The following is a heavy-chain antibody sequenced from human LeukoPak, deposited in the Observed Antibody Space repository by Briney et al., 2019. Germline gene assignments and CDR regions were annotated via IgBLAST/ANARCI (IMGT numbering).Heavy chain of an antibody. CDR1: GGTFSSYA. CDR2: IIPILGTA. Sequence: SVKLSCKASGGTFSSYAISWVRQAPGQGLEWMGGIIPILGTANYAQKFQGRVTITADESTSTAYMELSSLRSEDTAVYYCARYAYGNNYFDYWGQGTLVTVSS. V-gene: IGHV1-69*13. J-gene: IGHJ4*02. D-gene: IGHD4-11*01. CDR3: ARYAYGNNYFDY.